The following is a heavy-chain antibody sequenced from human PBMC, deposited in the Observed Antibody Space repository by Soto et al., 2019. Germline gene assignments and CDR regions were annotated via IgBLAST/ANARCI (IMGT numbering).Heavy chain of an antibody. CDR2: IWYDGSNK. Sequence: GESLKISCAASGFTFSSYGMHWVRQAPGKGLEWVAVIWYDGSNKYYADSVKGRFTISRDNSKNTLYLQMNSLRAEDTAVYYCARDGELIAAAGPPLYYYGMDVWGQGTTVTVSS. CDR3: ARDGELIAAAGPPLYYYGMDV. V-gene: IGHV3-33*01. J-gene: IGHJ6*02. CDR1: GFTFSSYG. D-gene: IGHD6-13*01.